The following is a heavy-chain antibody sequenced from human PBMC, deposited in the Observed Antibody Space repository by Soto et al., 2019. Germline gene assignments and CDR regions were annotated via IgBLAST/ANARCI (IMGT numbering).Heavy chain of an antibody. CDR2: INSDGSGT. CDR3: ARGAYCAGDCSFP. Sequence: EVQLVESGGGLVQPGGSLRLSCAASGFTFSSYWMHWVRQAPGKGLVWVSRINSDGSGTTYADSVKGRFTISRDNAKNTLDLQMNSLRVEDTAVYYCARGAYCAGDCSFPWGQGTLVTVSS. V-gene: IGHV3-74*01. D-gene: IGHD2-21*02. J-gene: IGHJ5*02. CDR1: GFTFSSYW.